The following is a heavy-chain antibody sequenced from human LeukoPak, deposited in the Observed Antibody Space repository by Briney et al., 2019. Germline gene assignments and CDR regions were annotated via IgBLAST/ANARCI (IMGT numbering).Heavy chain of an antibody. D-gene: IGHD6-13*01. Sequence: TSETLSLTCTVSDGSISSSSYYWGWIRQPPGKGLEWIGNIYYSGSTYYNPSLKSRVTISVDTSKNQFSLKLSSVTAADTAVYYCAREYPGYSSSWYLDYWGQGTLVTVSS. CDR2: IYYSGST. CDR1: DGSISSSSYY. CDR3: AREYPGYSSSWYLDY. J-gene: IGHJ4*02. V-gene: IGHV4-39*07.